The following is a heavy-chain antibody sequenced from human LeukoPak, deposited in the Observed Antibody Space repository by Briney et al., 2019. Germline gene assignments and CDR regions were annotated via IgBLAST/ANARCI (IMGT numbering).Heavy chain of an antibody. D-gene: IGHD2-21*02. CDR3: AIPPGYCGNDCSFDH. CDR2: IYPGDYET. CDR1: GYSFSNYW. V-gene: IGHV5-51*01. J-gene: IGHJ4*02. Sequence: GESLKISCEGSGYSFSNYWIGWVRQMPGKGLEWMGIIYPGDYETRYSPSFQGLVTISVDKSISTAYLHWSSLKASDTAMYYCAIPPGYCGNDCSFDHWGQGTLVTVSS.